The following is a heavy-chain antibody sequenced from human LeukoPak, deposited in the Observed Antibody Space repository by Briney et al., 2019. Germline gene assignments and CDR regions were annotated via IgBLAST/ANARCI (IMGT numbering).Heavy chain of an antibody. Sequence: SGPTLVKPTQTLTLTCTFSGFSLSTSGVGVGWIRQPPGKALEWLALIYWDDDKRYSPSLKSRLTITKDTSKNQVVLTMTNMDPVDTATYYCAHRPTHVRFLEWLAAGWLDPWGQGTLVTVSS. CDR2: IYWDDDK. CDR1: GFSLSTSGVG. V-gene: IGHV2-5*02. CDR3: AHRPTHVRFLEWLAAGWLDP. J-gene: IGHJ5*02. D-gene: IGHD3-3*01.